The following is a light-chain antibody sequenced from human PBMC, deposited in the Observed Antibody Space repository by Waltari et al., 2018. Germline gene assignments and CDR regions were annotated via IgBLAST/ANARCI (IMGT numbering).Light chain of an antibody. V-gene: IGLV3-25*03. CDR2: KDS. Sequence: SDELTQPPSVSVSPGQTARITCSGEILSKEYAYWSQHKPGQAPVLVIYKDSESPSGIPDRFSGSSSGTTVTLTISAVQAEDEAAYYCQSTDASETFVFGTGTTVTVL. CDR1: ILSKEY. CDR3: QSTDASETFV. J-gene: IGLJ1*01.